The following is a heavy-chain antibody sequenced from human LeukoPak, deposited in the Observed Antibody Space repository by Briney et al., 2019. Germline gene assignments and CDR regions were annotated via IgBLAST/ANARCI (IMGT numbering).Heavy chain of an antibody. CDR2: ISGSGGST. J-gene: IGHJ4*02. CDR3: AKFAFRSGTYDILTGYYSDY. V-gene: IGHV3-23*01. CDR1: GFTFSSYA. D-gene: IGHD3-9*01. Sequence: GGSLRLSCAASGFTFSSYAMSWVRQAPGKGLEWVSAISGSGGSTYYADSVKGRFTISRDNSKNTLYLQMNSLRAEDTAVYYCAKFAFRSGTYDILTGYYSDYWGREPWSPSPQ.